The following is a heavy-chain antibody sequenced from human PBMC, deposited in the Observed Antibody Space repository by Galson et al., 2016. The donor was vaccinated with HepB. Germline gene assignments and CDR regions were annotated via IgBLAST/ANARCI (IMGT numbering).Heavy chain of an antibody. J-gene: IGHJ6*02. CDR2: IVVGSGNT. CDR1: GFTFTSSA. V-gene: IGHV1-58*01. Sequence: SVKVSCKASGFTFTSSAVQWVRQARGQRLEWMGWIVVGSGNTHYAQKFQERVTITRDMSTSTAYMELSSLRSEDTAVYYCAAGGITMVRGAAFYYGMDVWGQATTVTVSS. CDR3: AAGGITMVRGAAFYYGMDV. D-gene: IGHD3-10*01.